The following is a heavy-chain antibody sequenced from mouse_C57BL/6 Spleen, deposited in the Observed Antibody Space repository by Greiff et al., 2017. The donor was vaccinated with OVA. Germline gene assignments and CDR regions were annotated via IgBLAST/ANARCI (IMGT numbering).Heavy chain of an antibody. CDR2: IHPNSGST. Sequence: VQLQQPGAELVKPGASVKLSCKASGYTFTSYWMHWVKQRPGQGLEWIGMIHPNSGSTNYNEKFKSKATLTVDKSSSTAYMQLSSLTSEDSAVYYCATSNYSWYIDVWGKGTTVTVSS. D-gene: IGHD2-12*01. CDR1: GYTFTSYW. V-gene: IGHV1-64*01. CDR3: ATSNYSWYIDV. J-gene: IGHJ1*03.